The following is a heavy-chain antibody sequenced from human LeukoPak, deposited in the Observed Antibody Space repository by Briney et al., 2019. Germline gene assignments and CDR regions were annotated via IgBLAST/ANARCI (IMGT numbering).Heavy chain of an antibody. CDR1: GGSISSSSYY. D-gene: IGHD2-2*01. Sequence: SETLSLTCTVSGGSISSSSYYLGWIRQPPGKGLEWIGSIYYSGSTYYNPSLKSRVNISVDTSKNQFSLKLSSVTAADTAVYYCASDQLLLYALDYWGQGTLVTVSS. V-gene: IGHV4-39*01. J-gene: IGHJ4*02. CDR3: ASDQLLLYALDY. CDR2: IYYSGST.